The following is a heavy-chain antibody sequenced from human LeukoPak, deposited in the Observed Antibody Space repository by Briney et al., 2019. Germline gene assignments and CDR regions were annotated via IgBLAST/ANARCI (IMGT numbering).Heavy chain of an antibody. CDR1: GFTFTSSA. D-gene: IGHD2-2*01. Sequence: TSVKVSCKASGFTFTSSAMQWVRQARGQRLEWIGWIVVGSGNTNYAQKFQERVTITRDMSTSTAHMELSSLRSEDTAVYYCAAVSSISSPAAIPPWGQGTLVTVSS. J-gene: IGHJ5*02. CDR2: IVVGSGNT. CDR3: AAVSSISSPAAIPP. V-gene: IGHV1-58*02.